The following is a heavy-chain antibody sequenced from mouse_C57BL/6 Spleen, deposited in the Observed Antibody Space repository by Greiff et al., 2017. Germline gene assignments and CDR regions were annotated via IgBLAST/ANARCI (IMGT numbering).Heavy chain of an antibody. J-gene: IGHJ4*01. CDR3: AREYDYDAMDY. Sequence: EVQLVESGGGLVKPGGSLKLSCAASGFTFSSYTMSWVRQTPEKRLEWVATISGGGGNTYYPDSVKGRFTISRDNAKNTLYLQMSSLRSEDTALYYCAREYDYDAMDYWGQGTSVTVSS. CDR1: GFTFSSYT. CDR2: ISGGGGNT. D-gene: IGHD5-2*01. V-gene: IGHV5-9*01.